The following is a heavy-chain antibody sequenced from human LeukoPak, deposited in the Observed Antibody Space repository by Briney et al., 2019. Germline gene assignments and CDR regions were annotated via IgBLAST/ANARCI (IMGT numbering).Heavy chain of an antibody. D-gene: IGHD2-15*01. J-gene: IGHJ4*02. CDR2: INPNSGGT. CDR3: ARVSGYCNGHCYDY. Sequence: ASVKVSCKASGYTFTGYYIHWVRQAPGQGLEWMGWINPNSGGTDYTQKFQGRVTMTRDTSISTAYMELSRLRSDDTAVYHCARVSGYCNGHCYDYWGQGTLVTVSS. V-gene: IGHV1-2*02. CDR1: GYTFTGYY.